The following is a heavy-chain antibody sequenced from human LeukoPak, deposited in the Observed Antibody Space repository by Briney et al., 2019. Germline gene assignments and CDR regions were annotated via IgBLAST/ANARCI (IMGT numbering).Heavy chain of an antibody. CDR3: ARVWRGYFDH. D-gene: IGHD2-21*01. CDR2: IYYSGST. CDR1: GGSISSYY. V-gene: IGHV4-59*01. Sequence: SETLSLTCTVSGGSISSYYWSWLRQPPGKGLEWIGYIYYSGSTNYNPSLKSRVTISVDTSKNQFSLKLRSVTAADTAVYYCARVWRGYFDHWGQGTLVTVSS. J-gene: IGHJ4*02.